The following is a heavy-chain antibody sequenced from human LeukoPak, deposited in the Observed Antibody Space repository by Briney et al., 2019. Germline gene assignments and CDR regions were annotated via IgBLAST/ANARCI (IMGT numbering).Heavy chain of an antibody. D-gene: IGHD7-27*01. CDR1: GGSISSSSYY. J-gene: IGHJ3*02. CDR2: TYYSGST. V-gene: IGHV4-39*01. CDR3: ARNLGLYDAFDI. Sequence: SETLSLTCTVSGGSISSSSYYWGWIRQPPGKGLGWIGSTYYSGSTYYNPSLKSRVTISVDTSKNQFSLKLSSVTAADTAVYYCARNLGLYDAFDIWGQGTMVTVSS.